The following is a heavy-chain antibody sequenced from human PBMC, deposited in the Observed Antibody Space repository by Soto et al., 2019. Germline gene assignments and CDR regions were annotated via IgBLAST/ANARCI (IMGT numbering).Heavy chain of an antibody. CDR1: GYSFTSYW. CDR3: ARLSIPEYSSSSAAFDI. CDR2: IYPGDSDT. D-gene: IGHD6-6*01. Sequence: GESLKISCKGSGYSFTSYWIGWVRQMPGKGLEWMGIIYPGDSDTRYSPSFQGQVTISADKSISTAYLQWSSLKASDTAMYYCARLSIPEYSSSSAAFDIWGQGTMVTVSS. V-gene: IGHV5-51*01. J-gene: IGHJ3*02.